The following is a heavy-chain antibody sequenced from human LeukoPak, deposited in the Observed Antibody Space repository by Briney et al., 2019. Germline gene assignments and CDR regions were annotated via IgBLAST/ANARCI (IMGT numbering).Heavy chain of an antibody. CDR3: VRDGSYYDSSGYYYLY. V-gene: IGHV1-69*13. J-gene: IGHJ4*02. CDR2: ITPMFGTA. D-gene: IGHD3-22*01. CDR1: GGTFSRHA. Sequence: ASVKVSCKASGGTFSRHAISWVRQAPGQGLEWMGGITPMFGTANYAQKFQGRVTITADESTSTAYMELSSLRSEDTAVYYCVRDGSYYDSSGYYYLYWGREPWSPSPQ.